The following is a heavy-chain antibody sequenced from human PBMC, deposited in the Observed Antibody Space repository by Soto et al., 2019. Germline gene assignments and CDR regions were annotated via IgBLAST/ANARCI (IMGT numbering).Heavy chain of an antibody. CDR1: GGTFSSYA. Sequence: QVQLVQSGAEVKKPGSSVKVSYKASGGTFSSYAISWVRQAPGQGLEWMGGIIPIFGTANYAQKFQGRVTITADESTSTAYMELSSLRSEDTAVYYCARGDYDFWSGYHRYNWFDPWGQGTLVTVSS. CDR2: IIPIFGTA. J-gene: IGHJ5*02. V-gene: IGHV1-69*01. CDR3: ARGDYDFWSGYHRYNWFDP. D-gene: IGHD3-3*01.